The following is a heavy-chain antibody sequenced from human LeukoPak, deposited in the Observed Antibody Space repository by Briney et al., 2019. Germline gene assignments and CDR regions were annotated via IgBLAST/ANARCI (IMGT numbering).Heavy chain of an antibody. D-gene: IGHD4-17*01. Sequence: SETLSLTCTVSGGSISSYYWSWIRQPAGKGLEWIGRIYTSGSTNYNPSLKSRVTMSVDTSKNQFSLKLNSVTAADTAVYYCASRDPLRQAGYWGQGTLVTVSS. V-gene: IGHV4-4*07. J-gene: IGHJ4*02. CDR1: GGSISSYY. CDR3: ASRDPLRQAGY. CDR2: IYTSGST.